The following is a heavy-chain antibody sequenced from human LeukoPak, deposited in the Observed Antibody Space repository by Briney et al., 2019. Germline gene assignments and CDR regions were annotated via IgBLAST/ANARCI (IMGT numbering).Heavy chain of an antibody. D-gene: IGHD6-13*01. CDR2: ISSSSSYI. J-gene: IGHJ4*02. CDR1: GSTFSIYS. CDR3: ARGPYSSSPY. V-gene: IGHV3-21*01. Sequence: GGSLRLSCAASGSTFSIYSINWVRQAPGKGLEWVSSISSSSSYIYYADSVRGRFTISRDNAKNSLYLQMNSLRAEDTAVYYCARGPYSSSPYWGQGTLVTVSS.